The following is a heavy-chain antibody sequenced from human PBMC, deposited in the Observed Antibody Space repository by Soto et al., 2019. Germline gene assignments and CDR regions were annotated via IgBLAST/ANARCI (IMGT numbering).Heavy chain of an antibody. CDR1: GGSISSYY. D-gene: IGHD2-21*02. CDR2: IYYSAST. V-gene: IGHV4-59*08. Sequence: QVQLQESGPGLVKPSETLSLTCTVSGGSISSYYWSWIRQPPGKGLEWIGYIYYSASTNYSPSLNSRVPTSVDTSKNQFSLTLSSVTAADPAVYYCARHLPYCGGDCYSLDYWGQGTLVTVSS. J-gene: IGHJ4*02. CDR3: ARHLPYCGGDCYSLDY.